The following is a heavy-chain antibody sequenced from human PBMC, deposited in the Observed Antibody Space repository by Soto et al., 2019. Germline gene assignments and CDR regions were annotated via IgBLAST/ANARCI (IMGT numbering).Heavy chain of an antibody. CDR2: IYSGGLT. D-gene: IGHD2-15*01. CDR1: KLTVGSSY. J-gene: IGHJ4*02. CDR3: ASSAGFCSGGSCYDY. Sequence: EVQLVETGGGLIQPGGSLRLSCAASKLTVGSSYMTWVRQAPGQGLEWVSVIYSGGLTSYADSVKGRFTISRDTSKNTLYLQMNTLRADDTAVYYCASSAGFCSGGSCYDYWGQGTLVTVSS. V-gene: IGHV3-53*02.